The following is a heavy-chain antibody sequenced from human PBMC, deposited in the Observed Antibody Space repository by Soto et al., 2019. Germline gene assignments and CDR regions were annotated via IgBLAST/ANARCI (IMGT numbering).Heavy chain of an antibody. CDR1: GGSFSGYY. J-gene: IGHJ6*03. Sequence: PSETLSLTCAVYGGSFSGYYWSWIRQPPGKGLEWIGEINHSGSTNYNPSLKSRVTISVDTSKNQFSLKLSSVTAADTAVYYCARGLALRFLGNYYMDVWGKGTTVTVSS. CDR3: ARGLALRFLGNYYMDV. V-gene: IGHV4-34*01. CDR2: INHSGST. D-gene: IGHD3-3*01.